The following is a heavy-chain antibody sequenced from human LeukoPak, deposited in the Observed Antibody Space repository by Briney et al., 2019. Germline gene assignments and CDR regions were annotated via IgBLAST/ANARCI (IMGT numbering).Heavy chain of an antibody. D-gene: IGHD6-19*01. Sequence: AGGSLRLSCAASGFTFSSYSMNWVRQAPGKGLEWVSSISSSSSYIYYADSVKGRFTISRDNAKNSLYLQMNSLRAEDTAVYYCARSGLESGWYDFDYWGQGTLVTVSS. V-gene: IGHV3-21*01. CDR3: ARSGLESGWYDFDY. J-gene: IGHJ4*02. CDR2: ISSSSSYI. CDR1: GFTFSSYS.